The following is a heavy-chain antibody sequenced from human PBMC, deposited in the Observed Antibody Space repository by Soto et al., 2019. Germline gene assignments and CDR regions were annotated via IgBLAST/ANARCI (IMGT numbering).Heavy chain of an antibody. Sequence: SETLSLTCAVHGGSFSGYYWSWIRQPPGKGLEWIGEINHSGSTNYNPSLKSRVTISVDTSKNQFSLKLSSVTAADTAVYYCARAYGYYGSGSYWFWFDPWGQGTLVTVSS. CDR2: INHSGST. D-gene: IGHD3-10*01. J-gene: IGHJ5*02. CDR1: GGSFSGYY. CDR3: ARAYGYYGSGSYWFWFDP. V-gene: IGHV4-34*01.